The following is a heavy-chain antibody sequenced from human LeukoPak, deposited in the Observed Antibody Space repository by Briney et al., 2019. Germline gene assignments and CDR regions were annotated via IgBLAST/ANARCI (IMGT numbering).Heavy chain of an antibody. D-gene: IGHD1-7*01. Sequence: SETLSLTCTVSGGSINYSPYFWGWVRQPPGKGPEWIATVSYSGVTYYNPSLRSRVTISVDTSKNQFSLKVTSVTAADTAMYFCARQSSNENFPRYLDHWGQGTLVTVSS. CDR3: ARQSSNENFPRYLDH. V-gene: IGHV4-39*01. CDR1: GGSINYSPYF. J-gene: IGHJ4*02. CDR2: VSYSGVT.